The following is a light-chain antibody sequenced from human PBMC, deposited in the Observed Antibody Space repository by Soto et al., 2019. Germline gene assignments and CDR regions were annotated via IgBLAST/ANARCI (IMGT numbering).Light chain of an antibody. CDR3: QSYASSLSAL. J-gene: IGLJ2*01. CDR1: SSNIGAGYD. V-gene: IGLV1-40*01. CDR2: GNS. Sequence: QSVLTQPPSVSGAPGQRVTISCTGSSSNIGAGYDVHWYQQLPGTAPKLLIYGNSNRPSGVPDRFSGSKSGNSASLAITGLQAEDEADYYCQSYASSLSALFGGGTKLTVL.